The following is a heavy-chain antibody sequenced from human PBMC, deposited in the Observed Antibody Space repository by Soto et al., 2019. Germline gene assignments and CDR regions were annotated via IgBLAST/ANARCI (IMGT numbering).Heavy chain of an antibody. J-gene: IGHJ4*02. D-gene: IGHD3-22*01. CDR2: IIPIFGTA. Sequence: QVQLVQSGAEVKKPGSSVKVSCKASGGTFSSYAISWVRQAPGQGLEWMGGIIPIFGTANYAQKVQGRVTITADESTSTAYIELSSLRSEDTAVYYCARNYYDRSYFDYWGQGTLVTVSS. CDR3: ARNYYDRSYFDY. V-gene: IGHV1-69*01. CDR1: GGTFSSYA.